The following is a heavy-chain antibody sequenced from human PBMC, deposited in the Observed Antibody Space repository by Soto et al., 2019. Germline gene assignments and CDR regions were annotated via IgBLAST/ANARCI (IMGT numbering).Heavy chain of an antibody. J-gene: IGHJ4*02. CDR2: IYWNDDK. D-gene: IGHD3-22*01. Sequence: SGPTLVNPTQTLTLTCTFSGFSLSTSGVGVGWIHQPPGKALEWLALIYWNDDKRYSPSLKSRLTITKDTSKNQVVLTMTNMDPVDTPTYYCAHLLQPTPDFDYWGQGTLVTVSS. CDR1: GFSLSTSGVG. V-gene: IGHV2-5*01. CDR3: AHLLQPTPDFDY.